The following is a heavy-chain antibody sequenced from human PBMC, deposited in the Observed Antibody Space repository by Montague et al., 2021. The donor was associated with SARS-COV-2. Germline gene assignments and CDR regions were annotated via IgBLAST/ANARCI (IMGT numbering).Heavy chain of an antibody. D-gene: IGHD6-19*01. CDR1: GGSVSSNSAA. CDR3: ALAVAGRGGYDY. J-gene: IGHJ4*02. Sequence: CAISGGSVSSNSAAWNWIRQSPSRGLEWLGRTYYRSKWYYEYAVSLKSRITINPDTSKNQFSLQVKSMTPEDTAVYYCALAVAGRGGYDYWGQGTLVTVSS. CDR2: TYYRSKWYY. V-gene: IGHV6-1*01.